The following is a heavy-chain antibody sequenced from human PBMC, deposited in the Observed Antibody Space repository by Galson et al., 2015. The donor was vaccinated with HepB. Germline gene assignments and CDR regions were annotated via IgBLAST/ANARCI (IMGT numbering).Heavy chain of an antibody. Sequence: SLRLSCAASGFTFKTYSLNWVRQAPGKGLEWVAYIDSSSSSIYYADSVKGRFTISRDNAEDSLSLQMNSLRAEDTAIYYCVRDCSRDRCSEMADDGFDIWGQGTMVTVSS. V-gene: IGHV3-48*04. CDR1: GFTFKTYS. D-gene: IGHD2-2*01. CDR2: IDSSSSSI. CDR3: VRDCSRDRCSEMADDGFDI. J-gene: IGHJ3*02.